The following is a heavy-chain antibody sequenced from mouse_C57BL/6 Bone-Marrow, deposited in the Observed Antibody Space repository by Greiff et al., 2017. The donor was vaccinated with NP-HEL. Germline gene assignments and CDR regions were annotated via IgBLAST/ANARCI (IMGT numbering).Heavy chain of an antibody. CDR3: ARGLLLRPDY. D-gene: IGHD1-1*01. CDR2: IRNKANGYTT. J-gene: IGHJ2*01. V-gene: IGHV7-3*01. CDR1: GFTFTDYY. Sequence: DVHLVESGGGLVQPGGSLSLSCAASGFTFTDYYMSWVRQPPGKALEWLGFIRNKANGYTTEYSASVKGRFTISRDNSQCILYLQMNALRAEDSATDYCARGLLLRPDYWGQGTTLTVSS.